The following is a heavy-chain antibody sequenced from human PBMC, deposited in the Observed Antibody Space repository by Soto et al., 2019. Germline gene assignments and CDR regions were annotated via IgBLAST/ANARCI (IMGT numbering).Heavy chain of an antibody. D-gene: IGHD6-6*01. J-gene: IGHJ6*02. CDR1: GVSLRSYF. V-gene: IGHV4-59*12. CDR3: ARGVAARYYYYYGMEV. Sequence: PSETLSLTCTVSGVSLRSYFWRWVRHPPGSGLEWVGYIFLRGDSNHNPSVKSRVTISVDRSKNQFSLKLSSVNAADTALYYCARGVAARYYYYYGMEVGRQGTTVTVSS. CDR2: IFLRGDS.